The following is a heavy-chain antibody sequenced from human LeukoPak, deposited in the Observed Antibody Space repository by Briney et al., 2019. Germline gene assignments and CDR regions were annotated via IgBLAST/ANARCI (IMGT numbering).Heavy chain of an antibody. CDR3: VRDNMAGLDV. V-gene: IGHV4-59*01. CDR1: GGSISTYY. CDR2: IYHSGST. D-gene: IGHD6-19*01. J-gene: IGHJ3*01. Sequence: SETLSLTSTLSGGSISTYYWSWIRQPPGKGLEWIGYIYHSGSTNYNPSLKSRVTISVDTSKNQFSLKLSSVTAADTAVYYCVRDNMAGLDVWGQGTMVTVSA.